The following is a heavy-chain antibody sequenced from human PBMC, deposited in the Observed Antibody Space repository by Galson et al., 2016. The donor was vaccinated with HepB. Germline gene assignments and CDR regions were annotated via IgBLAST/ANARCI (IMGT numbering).Heavy chain of an antibody. V-gene: IGHV4-59*01. J-gene: IGHJ6*02. CDR2: IYRDGST. D-gene: IGHD3-3*01. CDR3: AREAAFWSSYNYYYSGMDV. Sequence: SETLSLSCTVSGGSISSYYWSWIRQPPGKGLEWIGHIYRDGSTKYNPSLKSRVTISGETSKNQFSLKVNSVTAADTAVYYCAREAAFWSSYNYYYSGMDVWGQGAVVTVSS. CDR1: GGSISSYY.